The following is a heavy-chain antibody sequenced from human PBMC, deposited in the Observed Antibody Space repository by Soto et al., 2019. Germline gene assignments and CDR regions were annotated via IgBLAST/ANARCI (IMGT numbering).Heavy chain of an antibody. D-gene: IGHD5-12*01. Sequence: PSETLSLTCAVSGYSISSGCFWCFIRQPPGKGLEWIANMYHDGNTHYNPSLKSRVTMSVDTSKNQLSLKLNSVTAADTAVYYCARESYSGYHSYDYWGQGILVTVSS. CDR3: ARESYSGYHSYDY. V-gene: IGHV4-38-2*02. CDR1: GYSISSGCF. CDR2: MYHDGNT. J-gene: IGHJ4*02.